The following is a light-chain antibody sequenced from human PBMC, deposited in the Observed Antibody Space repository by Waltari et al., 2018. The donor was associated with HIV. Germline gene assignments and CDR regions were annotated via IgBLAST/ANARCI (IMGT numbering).Light chain of an antibody. Sequence: QSVLTQPPSVSGAPGQRVTISCTGSSSNIGAGYHVHWYQQLPGTAPKLLIYGNSNRPSGFPDLFSGSKSGTSASLAITGLQAEDEADYYCQSHDSSLSGYVFGTGTKVTVL. CDR2: GNS. V-gene: IGLV1-40*01. CDR3: QSHDSSLSGYV. J-gene: IGLJ1*01. CDR1: SSNIGAGYH.